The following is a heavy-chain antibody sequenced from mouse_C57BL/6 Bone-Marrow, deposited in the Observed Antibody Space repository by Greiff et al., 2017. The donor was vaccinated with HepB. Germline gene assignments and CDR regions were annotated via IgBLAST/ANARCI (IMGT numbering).Heavy chain of an antibody. Sequence: QVHVKQSGAELVKPGASVKLSCKASGYTFTSYWMHWVKQRPGQGLEWIGMIHPNSGSTNYNEKFKSKATLTVDKSSSTAYMQLSSLTSEDSAVYYCARGRVVADYWGQGTTLTVSS. CDR2: IHPNSGST. CDR3: ARGRVVADY. J-gene: IGHJ2*01. V-gene: IGHV1-64*01. CDR1: GYTFTSYW. D-gene: IGHD1-1*02.